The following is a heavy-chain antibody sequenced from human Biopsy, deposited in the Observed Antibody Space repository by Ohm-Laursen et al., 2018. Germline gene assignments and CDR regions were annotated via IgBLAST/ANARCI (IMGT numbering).Heavy chain of an antibody. CDR3: ARGSFWFGGNYYYYGMDV. J-gene: IGHJ6*02. V-gene: IGHV1-8*01. D-gene: IGHD3-10*01. CDR2: MNPNSGNT. CDR1: GYTFTSYD. Sequence: SSVKVSYKASGYTFTSYDINWVRQATGQGLEWMGWMNPNSGNTDYAQKFQGRVTMTRNTSISTAYMELNSLRSEDTAVYYCARGSFWFGGNYYYYGMDVWGQGTTVTVSS.